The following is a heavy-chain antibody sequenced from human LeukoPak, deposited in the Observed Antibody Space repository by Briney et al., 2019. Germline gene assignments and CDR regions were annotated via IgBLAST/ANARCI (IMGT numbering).Heavy chain of an antibody. CDR1: GGSINSGTYY. CDR3: ASDHKSITMRKGQYFDY. Sequence: PSETQSLTCTVSGGSINSGTYYWGWIRQPPGKGLEWIASMYHDGRTSHNPSLESRVTISIDTSTNQFSLKLSSVTAADTAVYYCASDHKSITMRKGQYFDYWGQGVLVTVSS. D-gene: IGHD1-14*01. J-gene: IGHJ4*02. CDR2: MYHDGRT. V-gene: IGHV4-39*01.